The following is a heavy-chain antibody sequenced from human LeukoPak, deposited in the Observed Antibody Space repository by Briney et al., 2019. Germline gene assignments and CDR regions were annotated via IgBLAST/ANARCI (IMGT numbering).Heavy chain of an antibody. J-gene: IGHJ4*02. CDR2: ISAYNGNT. V-gene: IGHV1-18*01. CDR1: GYTFTSYG. Sequence: ASVTVSCKASGYTFTSYGISWVRQAPGQGLAWMGWISAYNGNTNYAQKLQGRVTMTTDTSTSTAYMELRSLRSDDTAVYYCARAARVGGVRALYFDYGGQGTLVTVSS. CDR3: ARAARVGGVRALYFDY. D-gene: IGHD3-10*01.